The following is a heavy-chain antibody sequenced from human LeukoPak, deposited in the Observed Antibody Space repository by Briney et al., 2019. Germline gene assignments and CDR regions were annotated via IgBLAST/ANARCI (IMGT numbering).Heavy chain of an antibody. CDR2: ISSSSAYI. V-gene: IGHV3-21*01. Sequence: GGSLRLSCAASGFTFSNYKINWVRQAPGKGLEWVSSISSSSAYIYYADSVKGRFTISRDNAKNSLYLQMNSLRAEDTAVYYCARSMIRGVVYFDYWGQGTLVTVSS. D-gene: IGHD3-10*01. CDR3: ARSMIRGVVYFDY. CDR1: GFTFSNYK. J-gene: IGHJ4*02.